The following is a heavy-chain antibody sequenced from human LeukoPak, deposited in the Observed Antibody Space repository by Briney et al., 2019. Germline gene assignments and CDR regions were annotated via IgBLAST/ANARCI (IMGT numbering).Heavy chain of an antibody. Sequence: SETLSLTCAVYGGSFSGYYWSWIRQPPGKGLEWIGEINHSGSTNYNPSLKSRVTISVDTSKNQFSLKLSSVTAADTAVYYCASSELGRGAFDIWGQGTMVTVSS. V-gene: IGHV4-34*01. CDR2: INHSGST. J-gene: IGHJ3*02. CDR3: ASSELGRGAFDI. D-gene: IGHD1-14*01. CDR1: GGSFSGYY.